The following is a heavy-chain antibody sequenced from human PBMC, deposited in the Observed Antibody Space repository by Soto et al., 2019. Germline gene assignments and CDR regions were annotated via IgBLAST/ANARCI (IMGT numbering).Heavy chain of an antibody. V-gene: IGHV1-18*01. CDR1: GYTFTSYG. CDR2: ISAYNGNP. D-gene: IGHD2-2*01. Sequence: QVQLVQSGAEVKKPGASVKVSCKASGYTFTSYGISWVRQAPGHGLEWMGCISAYNGNPNYAQKLQGRGTMTTDTSTSTAYMERRGLRSDGTAVYYCARDAVPADTWFDPWGQGTLVTVFS. J-gene: IGHJ5*02. CDR3: ARDAVPADTWFDP.